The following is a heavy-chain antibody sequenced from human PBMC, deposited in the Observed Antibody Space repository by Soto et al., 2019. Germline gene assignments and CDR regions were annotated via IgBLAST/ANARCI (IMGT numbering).Heavy chain of an antibody. J-gene: IGHJ4*02. Sequence: QVQLQESGPGLVKPSETLSLTCTVSGGSISSYYWSWIRQPPGKGLEWIGYIYYSGSTNYNPSLKSRVTISVDTSKNQFSLKLSSVTAADTAVYYCAGYPQTEMATTDYWGQGTLVTVS. CDR3: AGYPQTEMATTDY. V-gene: IGHV4-59*01. D-gene: IGHD5-12*01. CDR1: GGSISSYY. CDR2: IYYSGST.